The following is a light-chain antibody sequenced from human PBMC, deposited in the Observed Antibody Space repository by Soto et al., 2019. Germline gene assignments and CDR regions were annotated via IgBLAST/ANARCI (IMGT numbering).Light chain of an antibody. Sequence: NYMLTQPHSVSESPGKTVTISCTRSSGSIASNYVQWYQQRPGSAPTTVIYEDNQRPSGVPDRFSGSIDSSSNSASLTISGLKAEDEAVYYCHSYDSSIYVVFGVGTKLTAL. CDR3: HSYDSSIYVV. V-gene: IGLV6-57*03. CDR2: EDN. CDR1: SGSIASNY. J-gene: IGLJ2*01.